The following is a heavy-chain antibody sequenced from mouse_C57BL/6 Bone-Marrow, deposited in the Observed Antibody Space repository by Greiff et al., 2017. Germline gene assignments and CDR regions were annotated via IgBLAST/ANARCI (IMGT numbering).Heavy chain of an antibody. J-gene: IGHJ4*01. Sequence: EVQGVESGGGLVQPGGSLKLSCAASGFTFSDYYMYWVRQTPEKRLEWVAYISNGGGSTYYPDTVKGRFTISRDNAKNTLYLQLSRLTSEDTAMYYCARHWAYYGYYFAMGDRGQGTSVTVS. CDR2: ISNGGGST. CDR3: ARHWAYYGYYFAMGD. V-gene: IGHV5-12*01. CDR1: GFTFSDYY. D-gene: IGHD2-9*01.